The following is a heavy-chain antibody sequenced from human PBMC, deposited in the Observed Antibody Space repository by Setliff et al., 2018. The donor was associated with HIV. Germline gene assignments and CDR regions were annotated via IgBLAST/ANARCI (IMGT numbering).Heavy chain of an antibody. CDR1: GTNLLPYY. CDR2: INTRGGST. V-gene: IGHV1-46*01. CDR3: ASDAVSGYDWKWFDS. D-gene: IGHD5-12*01. Sequence: GASVKVSCKTSGTNLLPYYMHWVRQAPGQGLEWMGVINTRGGSTSYAQKFQGRVTMTSDTSTYTVYMELSGLTSDDTAFYYCASDAVSGYDWKWFDSWGQGTLVTGLL. J-gene: IGHJ5*01.